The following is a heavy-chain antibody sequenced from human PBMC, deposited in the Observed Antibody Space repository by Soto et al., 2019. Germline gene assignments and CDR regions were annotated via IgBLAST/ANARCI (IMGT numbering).Heavy chain of an antibody. Sequence: SETLSLTCTASGGSISSYYWSWIRQPPGKGLEWIGYIYYSGSTNYNPSLRSRVTISVDTSKNQFSLKLSSVTAADTSVNYCARDYVDTATYYYYGMDVWGQGTTVTVSS. CDR3: ARDYVDTATYYYYGMDV. D-gene: IGHD5-18*01. CDR2: IYYSGST. CDR1: GGSISSYY. J-gene: IGHJ6*02. V-gene: IGHV4-59*01.